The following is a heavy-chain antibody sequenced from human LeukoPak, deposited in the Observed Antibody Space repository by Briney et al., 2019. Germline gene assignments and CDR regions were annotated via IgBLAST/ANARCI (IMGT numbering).Heavy chain of an antibody. D-gene: IGHD1-26*01. Sequence: PSETLSLTCTVSGGSISSSSYYWGWIRQPPGKGLEWIGSIYYSGSTYYNPSLKSRVTISVDTSKNQFSLKLSSVTAADTAVYYCARQGVGATTRFDYWGQGTLVTVSS. CDR3: ARQGVGATTRFDY. CDR1: GGSISSSSYY. CDR2: IYYSGST. V-gene: IGHV4-39*01. J-gene: IGHJ4*02.